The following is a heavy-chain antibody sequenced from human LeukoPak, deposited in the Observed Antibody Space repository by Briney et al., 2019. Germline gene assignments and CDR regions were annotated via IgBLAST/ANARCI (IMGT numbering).Heavy chain of an antibody. CDR3: ARHENNSYSSGWYGGYYYYGMDV. CDR1: GGSISSSSYY. Sequence: SETLSLTCTVSGGSISSSSYYWGWIRQPPGKGLEWIGSIYYSGSTYYNPSLKSRVAISVDTSKNQFSLKLSSVTAADTAVYYCARHENNSYSSGWYGGYYYYGMDVWGQGTTVTVSS. CDR2: IYYSGST. V-gene: IGHV4-39*01. D-gene: IGHD6-19*01. J-gene: IGHJ6*02.